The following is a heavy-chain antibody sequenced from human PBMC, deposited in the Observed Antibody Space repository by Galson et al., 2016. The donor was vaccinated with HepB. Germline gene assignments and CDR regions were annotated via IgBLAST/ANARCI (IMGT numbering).Heavy chain of an antibody. CDR2: IHYTGNT. V-gene: IGHV4-39*01. CDR3: ARRDTSWYDP. CDR1: CDSIRKSSYF. J-gene: IGHJ5*02. Sequence: SETLSLTCTVSCDSIRKSSYFWGWIRQPPGRGLESIGYIHYTGNTYYNPSLRGRVTMSIDTSKNEFSLNLTSVTAADTAVYFCARRDTSWYDPWGQGILVTASP. D-gene: IGHD2-2*01.